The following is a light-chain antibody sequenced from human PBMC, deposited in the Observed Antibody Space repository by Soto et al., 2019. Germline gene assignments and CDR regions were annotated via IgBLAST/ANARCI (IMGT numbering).Light chain of an antibody. J-gene: IGKJ5*01. V-gene: IGKV1-39*01. CDR1: QSISSF. CDR3: QQSYSPPIT. CDR2: GAS. Sequence: DIQMTQSPFSLSASVGDTIIITCRASQSISSFLTWYQQKPGKAPKLLIYGASSLQSGVPSRVSGSGSGTDFTLTISSLQPEDFATYYCQQSYSPPITCGQGTRLEIK.